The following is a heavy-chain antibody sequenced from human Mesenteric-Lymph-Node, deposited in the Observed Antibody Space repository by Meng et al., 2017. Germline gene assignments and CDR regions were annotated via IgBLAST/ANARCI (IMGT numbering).Heavy chain of an antibody. CDR3: ATTYYYDSSGYYYYFDY. CDR1: GYTFTSYY. J-gene: IGHJ4*02. CDR2: INPSGGST. Sequence: ASVKVSCKASGYTFTSYYMHWVRQAPGQGLEWMGIINPSGGSTSYAQKFQGRVTMTRDTSTSTVYMELSSLRSEDTAVYYCATTYYYDSSGYYYYFDYWGQGTLVTVSS. D-gene: IGHD3-22*01. V-gene: IGHV1-46*01.